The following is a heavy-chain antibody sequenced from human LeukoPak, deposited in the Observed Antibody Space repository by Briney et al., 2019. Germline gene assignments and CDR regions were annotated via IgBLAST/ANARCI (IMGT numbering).Heavy chain of an antibody. CDR3: ARGSMYYYGSGSYYNLPPPLAY. V-gene: IGHV4-59*12. CDR1: GGSISSYY. Sequence: PSETLSLTCTVSGGSISSYYWSWIRQPPGKGLEWIGYIYYSGSTSYNPSLKSRVTISVDTSRKQFSLKLSSVTAADTAVYYCARGSMYYYGSGSYYNLPPPLAYWGQGTLVTVSS. J-gene: IGHJ4*02. CDR2: IYYSGST. D-gene: IGHD3-10*01.